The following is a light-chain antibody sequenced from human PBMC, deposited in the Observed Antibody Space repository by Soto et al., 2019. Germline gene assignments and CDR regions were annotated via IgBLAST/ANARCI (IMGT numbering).Light chain of an antibody. CDR3: KQYGSSRT. Sequence: EIVLTQSPGTLSLSPGDRATLSCRASLSVSSSYLAWYQQKPGQDPRLLIYGASIRATGIPDRFSGSGSGTDFTLTLSRLEPEDFAVYYCKQYGSSRTFGQGTQVEIK. V-gene: IGKV3-20*01. CDR2: GAS. CDR1: LSVSSSY. J-gene: IGKJ1*01.